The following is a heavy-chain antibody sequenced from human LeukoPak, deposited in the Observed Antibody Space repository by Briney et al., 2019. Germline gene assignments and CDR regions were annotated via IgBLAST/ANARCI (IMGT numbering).Heavy chain of an antibody. D-gene: IGHD5-18*01. CDR2: IYPGDSDT. CDR3: ARLGNVDTAMVNWFDP. Sequence: GESLKISCKGSGYSFTSYWIGWVRQLLGKGLEWMGIIYPGDSDTRYSPSFQGQVTISADKSISTAYLQWSSLKASDTAMYYCARLGNVDTAMVNWFDPWGQGTLVTVSS. J-gene: IGHJ5*02. CDR1: GYSFTSYW. V-gene: IGHV5-51*01.